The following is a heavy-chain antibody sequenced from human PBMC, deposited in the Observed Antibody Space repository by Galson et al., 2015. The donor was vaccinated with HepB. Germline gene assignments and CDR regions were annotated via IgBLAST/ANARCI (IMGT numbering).Heavy chain of an antibody. D-gene: IGHD6-13*01. CDR2: INTNTGNP. J-gene: IGHJ4*02. V-gene: IGHV7-4-1*02. CDR1: GYTFTSYA. Sequence: SVKVSCKASGYTFTSYAMNWVRQAPGQGLEWMGWINTNTGNPTYAQGFTGRFVFSLDTSVSTAYLQISSLKAEDTAVYYCASPNYSSSWYVSDYWGQGTLVTVSS. CDR3: ASPNYSSSWYVSDY.